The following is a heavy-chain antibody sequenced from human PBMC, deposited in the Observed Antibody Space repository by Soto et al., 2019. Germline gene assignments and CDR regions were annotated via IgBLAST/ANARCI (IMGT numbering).Heavy chain of an antibody. CDR1: GFSLTTRHVG. Sequence: QITLKESGPTLVEPTQTLTLTCTFSGFSLTTRHVGVGWIRQPPGQALEWLAVIYWDNDKRYSPSLERRLTITKDTSKYQVVPTMTNMDPMDTATYYCAHLMITYGGVIADDAFDVWGQGTMVTVSS. CDR2: IYWDNDK. J-gene: IGHJ3*01. CDR3: AHLMITYGGVIADDAFDV. D-gene: IGHD3-16*02. V-gene: IGHV2-5*02.